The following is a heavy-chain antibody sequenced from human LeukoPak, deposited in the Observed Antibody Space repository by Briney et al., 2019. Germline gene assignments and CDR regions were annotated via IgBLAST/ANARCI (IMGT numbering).Heavy chain of an antibody. CDR1: GFTFSSYS. Sequence: GGSLRLSCAASGFTFSSYSMNWVRQAPGKGLEWVSSISSSSSYIYYADSVKGRFTISRDNAKNSLYLQMNSLRAEDTAVYYCARWPQKYYYDSSGYPPPYYMDVWGKGTTVTVSS. CDR2: ISSSSSYI. CDR3: ARWPQKYYYDSSGYPPPYYMDV. J-gene: IGHJ6*03. V-gene: IGHV3-21*01. D-gene: IGHD3-22*01.